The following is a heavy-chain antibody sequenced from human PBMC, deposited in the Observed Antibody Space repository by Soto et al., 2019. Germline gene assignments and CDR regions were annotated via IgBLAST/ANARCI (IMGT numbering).Heavy chain of an antibody. V-gene: IGHV1-69*04. D-gene: IGHD3-22*01. CDR2: IIPILGIA. J-gene: IGHJ4*02. CDR1: GDSFTSYT. CDR3: ARDHKYASGYFDY. Sequence: GASVKVSCEACGDSFTSYTISWVRQAPGQGLEWMGRIIPILGIANYAQKFQGRVTITADKSTSTAYMELSSLRSEDTAVYYCARDHKYASGYFDYWGQGTLVTVSS.